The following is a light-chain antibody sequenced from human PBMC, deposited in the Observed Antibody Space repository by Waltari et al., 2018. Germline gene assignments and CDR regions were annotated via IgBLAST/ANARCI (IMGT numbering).Light chain of an antibody. CDR1: LSISSY. CDR3: QQSYAAPWT. Sequence: IHMTQSPSSLSASVGDSVTITCRASLSISSYVNWYQQKPGKAPNLLIHAATSLQGGVPSRFSGSGYETEFSLTISSLQPEDFATYYCQQSYAAPWTFGQGTKVEI. V-gene: IGKV1-39*01. CDR2: AAT. J-gene: IGKJ1*01.